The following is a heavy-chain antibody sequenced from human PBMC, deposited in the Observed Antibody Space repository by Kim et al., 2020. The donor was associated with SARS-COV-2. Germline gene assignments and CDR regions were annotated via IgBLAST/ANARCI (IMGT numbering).Heavy chain of an antibody. Sequence: GGSLRLSCAASGFTFSSYGMHWVRQAPGKGLEWVAVISYDGSNKYYADSVKGRFTISRDNSKNTLYLQMNSLRAEDTAVYYCAKANEIGGSQGAFDIWGQGTMVTVSS. CDR1: GFTFSSYG. CDR3: AKANEIGGSQGAFDI. D-gene: IGHD3-10*01. CDR2: ISYDGSNK. J-gene: IGHJ3*02. V-gene: IGHV3-30*18.